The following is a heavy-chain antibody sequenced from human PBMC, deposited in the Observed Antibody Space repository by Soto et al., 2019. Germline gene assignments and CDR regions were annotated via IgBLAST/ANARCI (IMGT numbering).Heavy chain of an antibody. Sequence: PGGSLRLSCAASGFTVSSNYMSWVRQAPGKGLEWVSVIYSAGSTYYADSVKGRFTISRDNSKNTLYLQMNSLRAEDTAVYYCARRVVTVYYGMDVWGQGTTVTVSS. V-gene: IGHV3-66*01. CDR3: ARRVVTVYYGMDV. J-gene: IGHJ6*02. CDR1: GFTVSSNY. CDR2: IYSAGST. D-gene: IGHD3-3*01.